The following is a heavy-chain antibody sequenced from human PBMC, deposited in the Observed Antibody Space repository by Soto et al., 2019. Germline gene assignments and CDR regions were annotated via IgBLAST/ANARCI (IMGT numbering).Heavy chain of an antibody. CDR3: ARGHYDSSGYTFDY. D-gene: IGHD3-22*01. J-gene: IGHJ4*02. Sequence: WGSLRLSCAASGFTFISYAIRCVRQSPCKWLEWVAVISYDGSNKYYADSVKGRFTISRDNSKNTLYLQMNSLRAEDTAVYYCARGHYDSSGYTFDYWGQGTLVTVSS. CDR1: GFTFISYA. CDR2: ISYDGSNK. V-gene: IGHV3-30-3*01.